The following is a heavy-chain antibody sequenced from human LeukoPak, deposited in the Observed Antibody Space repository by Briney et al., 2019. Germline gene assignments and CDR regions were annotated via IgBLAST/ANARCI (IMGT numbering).Heavy chain of an antibody. V-gene: IGHV4-59*10. D-gene: IGHD1-20*01. CDR1: GGSFSGYY. Sequence: TSETLSLTCAVYGGSFSGYYWSWIRQPAGKGLEWIGRIYPSGSTNYNPSLKSRVTMSVATSRNQFSLKLSSLTAADTAVYYCARGRITLDAWGQGTLVTVSS. CDR2: IYPSGST. J-gene: IGHJ5*02. CDR3: ARGRITLDA.